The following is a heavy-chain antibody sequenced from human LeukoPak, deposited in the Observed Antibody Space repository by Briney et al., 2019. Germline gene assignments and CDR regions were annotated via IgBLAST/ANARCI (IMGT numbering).Heavy chain of an antibody. J-gene: IGHJ4*02. D-gene: IGHD1-1*01. Sequence: RGGSLRLSCAASGFTFSSYAMSWVRQAPARGLEWVSSLRGDGSTFYADSVKRRFTLSRDESRNTVYLQMNNLRVEDTAVYYCAKASWVANADPVLWGQGTLVTVSS. CDR1: GFTFSSYA. CDR2: LRGDGST. V-gene: IGHV3-23*01. CDR3: AKASWVANADPVL.